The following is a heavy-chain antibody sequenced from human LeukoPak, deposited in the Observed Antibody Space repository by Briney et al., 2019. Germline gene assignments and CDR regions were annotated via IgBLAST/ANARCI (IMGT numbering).Heavy chain of an antibody. D-gene: IGHD1-26*01. CDR1: GGSVSSGSYY. J-gene: IGHJ4*02. CDR2: TYHSGTT. CDR3: ARVDSGTYYMPFDY. Sequence: PSETLSLTCTVSGGSVSSGSYYWSWIRQPPGKGLEWIGYTYHSGTTNYSPPLKGRATLSVDTSKNQISLRLSSVTAADTAVYFCARVDSGTYYMPFDYWGQGSLVTVSS. V-gene: IGHV4-61*01.